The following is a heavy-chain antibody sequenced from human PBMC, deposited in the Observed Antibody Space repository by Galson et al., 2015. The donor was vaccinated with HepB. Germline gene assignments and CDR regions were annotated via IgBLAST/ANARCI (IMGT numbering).Heavy chain of an antibody. J-gene: IGHJ5*02. Sequence: SVKVSCKASGHTFTSYGISWVRQAPGQGLEWMGWISTYNGNTNYAQKLQGRVTMTTDTSTSTAYMELRSLRSDDTAVYYCARGQDAAAGTAYNWFDPWGQGTLVTVSS. CDR1: GHTFTSYG. CDR2: ISTYNGNT. D-gene: IGHD6-13*01. CDR3: ARGQDAAAGTAYNWFDP. V-gene: IGHV1-18*01.